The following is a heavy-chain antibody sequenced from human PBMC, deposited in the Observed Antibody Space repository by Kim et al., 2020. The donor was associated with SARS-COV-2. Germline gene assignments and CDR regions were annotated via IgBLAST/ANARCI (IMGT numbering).Heavy chain of an antibody. V-gene: IGHV4-31*02. J-gene: IGHJ4*02. CDR3: ARDHLGGGDY. Sequence: STYYNPSHKSRVTISVDTSKNQFSLKLSSVTAADTAVYYCARDHLGGGDYWGQGTLVTVSS. CDR2: ST. D-gene: IGHD3-10*01.